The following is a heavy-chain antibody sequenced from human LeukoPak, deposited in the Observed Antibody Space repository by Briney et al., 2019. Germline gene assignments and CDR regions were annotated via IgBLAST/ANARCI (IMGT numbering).Heavy chain of an antibody. J-gene: IGHJ6*02. CDR1: GFTFSSYG. CDR2: ISYDGSNK. D-gene: IGHD4-17*01. Sequence: PGRSLRLSCAASGFTFSSYGMHWVRQAPGKGLEWVAVISYDGSNKYYAGSVKGRFTISRDNSKNTLYLQMNSLRAEDTAVYYCAKDRATVTYYYYYGMDVWGQGTTVTVSS. V-gene: IGHV3-30*18. CDR3: AKDRATVTYYYYYGMDV.